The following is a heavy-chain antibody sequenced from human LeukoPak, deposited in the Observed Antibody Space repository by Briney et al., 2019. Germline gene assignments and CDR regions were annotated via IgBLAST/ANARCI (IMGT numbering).Heavy chain of an antibody. J-gene: IGHJ5*02. V-gene: IGHV1-69*02. Sequence: ASVKVSCKASGGTLSSYTISWVRQAPGQGLEWMGRIIPILGIANYAQKFQGRVTITADKSTSTAYMELSSLRSEDTAVYYCARGQVLWFEDLNWFDPWGQGTLVTVSS. CDR1: GGTLSSYT. CDR3: ARGQVLWFEDLNWFDP. CDR2: IIPILGIA. D-gene: IGHD3-10*01.